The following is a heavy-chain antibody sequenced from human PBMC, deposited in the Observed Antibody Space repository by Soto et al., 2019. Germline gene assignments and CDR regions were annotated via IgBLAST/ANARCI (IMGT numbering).Heavy chain of an antibody. D-gene: IGHD6-19*01. CDR2: IWYDGSNK. V-gene: IGHV3-33*01. Sequence: PGGSLRLSCAASGLTFSSYGMHWVRQAPGKRLEWVAVIWYDGSNKYCADSVKGRFTISRDKSKNTLYLQMNSLRDEDTAVYYCARDPNLAVAGPPDYWGQGTLVTVSS. CDR1: GLTFSSYG. J-gene: IGHJ4*02. CDR3: ARDPNLAVAGPPDY.